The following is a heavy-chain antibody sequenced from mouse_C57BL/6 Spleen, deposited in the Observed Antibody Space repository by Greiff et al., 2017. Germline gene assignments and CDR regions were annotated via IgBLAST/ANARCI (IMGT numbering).Heavy chain of an antibody. CDR2: IDPADGET. CDR3: ASEEHAMDY. CDR1: GFNIKDYY. V-gene: IGHV14-2*01. Sequence: EVQGVEPGAELVKPGASVKLSCTASGFNIKDYYMHWVKQRTEQGLEWIGRIDPADGETNYAPKFQGKATLTADTSSNTAYLQLSGLTSEDTAVYYCASEEHAMDYWGQGTSVTVSS. J-gene: IGHJ4*01.